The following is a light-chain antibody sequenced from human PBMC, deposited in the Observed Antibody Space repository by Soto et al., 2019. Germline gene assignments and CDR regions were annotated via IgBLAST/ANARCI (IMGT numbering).Light chain of an antibody. V-gene: IGLV2-14*01. CDR1: MRDVGGYNL. CDR3: SSFTIVSTLV. J-gene: IGLJ3*02. Sequence: QSALTQPASVSGSPGQSITISCAGTMRDVGGYNLVSWYQQHPGRAPQLILYEVRNRPSGVSDRFSGSKSGNTASLTISGLQPEDEADYYCSSFTIVSTLVFGGGTKLTVL. CDR2: EVR.